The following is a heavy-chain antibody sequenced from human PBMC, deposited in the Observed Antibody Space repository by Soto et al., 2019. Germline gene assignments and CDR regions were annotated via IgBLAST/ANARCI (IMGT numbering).Heavy chain of an antibody. V-gene: IGHV3-11*06. Sequence: GGPLRLSCAASGFTFSDHYMSWIRQAPGKGLEWIGYSSNSGSFTRYADSVKGRFSISRDNAKNSLYLQINSLRGDDTATYFCVRSGDNYNLLDYWGQGTPVTVSS. CDR3: VRSGDNYNLLDY. CDR1: GFTFSDHY. CDR2: SSNSGSFT. D-gene: IGHD1-1*01. J-gene: IGHJ4*02.